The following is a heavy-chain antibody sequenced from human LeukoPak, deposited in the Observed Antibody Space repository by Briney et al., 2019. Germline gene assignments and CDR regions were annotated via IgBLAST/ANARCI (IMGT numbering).Heavy chain of an antibody. CDR3: ARMAPQREYSSSSDDY. Sequence: GASVKVSCKASGYTFTSYAMNWVRQAPGQGLEWMGWINTNTGNPTYAQGFTGRFVFSLDTSVSTAYLQISSLKAEDTAVYYCARMAPQREYSSSSDDYWGQGTLVTVSS. CDR2: INTNTGNP. D-gene: IGHD6-6*01. CDR1: GYTFTSYA. V-gene: IGHV7-4-1*02. J-gene: IGHJ4*02.